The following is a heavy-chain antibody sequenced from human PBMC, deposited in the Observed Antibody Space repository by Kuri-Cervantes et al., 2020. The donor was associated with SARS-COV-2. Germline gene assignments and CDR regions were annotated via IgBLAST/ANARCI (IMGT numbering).Heavy chain of an antibody. CDR1: GYTFTSYG. J-gene: IGHJ4*02. CDR2: INPNSGGT. CDR3: ARGHRIAVAGT. D-gene: IGHD6-19*01. V-gene: IGHV1-8*02. Sequence: ASVKVSCKASGYTFTSYGISWVRQAPGQGLEWMGWINPNSGGTNYAQKFQGRVTMTRNTSISTAYMELSSLRSEDTAVYYCARGHRIAVAGTWGQGTLVTVSS.